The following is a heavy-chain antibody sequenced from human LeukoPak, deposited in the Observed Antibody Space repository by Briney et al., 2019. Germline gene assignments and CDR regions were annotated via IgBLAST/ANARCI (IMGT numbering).Heavy chain of an antibody. CDR3: AAGLEMGY. J-gene: IGHJ4*02. Sequence: GGSLRLSCGASGFTFSDYYMTWIRQAPGKGLEWVSYIRSSGDAIYYADSVKGRFTVSRDNAQTSLYLQMSSLRDEDTAVYYCAAGLEMGYWGQGTLVTVSS. D-gene: IGHD5-24*01. V-gene: IGHV3-11*04. CDR2: IRSSGDAI. CDR1: GFTFSDYY.